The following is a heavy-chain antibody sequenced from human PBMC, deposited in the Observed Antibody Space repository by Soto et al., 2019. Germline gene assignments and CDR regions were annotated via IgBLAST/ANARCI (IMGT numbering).Heavy chain of an antibody. Sequence: QVQLVESGGGVVQPGRSLRLSCAASGFTFSSYAMHWVRQAPGKGLEWVAVISYDGSNKYYADSVKGRFTISRDNSKNTLYLQMNSLRAEDTAVYYCARSCTRYSSSHIMDYYYYYYGMDVWGQGTTVTVSS. V-gene: IGHV3-30-3*01. CDR1: GFTFSSYA. D-gene: IGHD6-6*01. CDR3: ARSCTRYSSSHIMDYYYYYYGMDV. J-gene: IGHJ6*02. CDR2: ISYDGSNK.